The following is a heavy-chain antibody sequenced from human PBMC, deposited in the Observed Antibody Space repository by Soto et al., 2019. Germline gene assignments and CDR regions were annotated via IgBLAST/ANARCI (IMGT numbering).Heavy chain of an antibody. CDR3: ARITHNWNSENYFDH. CDR1: GYTFSTYG. CDR2: ISAYNNNT. V-gene: IGHV1-18*01. D-gene: IGHD1-7*01. Sequence: ASVKVSCKASGYTFSTYGINWVRQAPGQGLEWMGWISAYNNNTHYAQKVQGRVTMTTDTSTNTAYMELRSLRSDDTAVYYCARITHNWNSENYFDHWGQGTLVTVSS. J-gene: IGHJ4*02.